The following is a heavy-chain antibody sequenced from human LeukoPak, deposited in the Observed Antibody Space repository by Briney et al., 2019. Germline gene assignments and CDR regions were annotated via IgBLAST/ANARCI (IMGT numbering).Heavy chain of an antibody. Sequence: ASVKVSCKASGYTFTGYYMHWVRQAPGQGLEWMGWINPNSGGTNYAQKFQGRVTMTRDTSISTACMELSRLRSDDTAVYYCARECYDSSGYYCRNSSSVDYWGQGTLVTVSS. CDR1: GYTFTGYY. J-gene: IGHJ4*02. V-gene: IGHV1-2*02. CDR3: ARECYDSSGYYCRNSSSVDY. CDR2: INPNSGGT. D-gene: IGHD3-22*01.